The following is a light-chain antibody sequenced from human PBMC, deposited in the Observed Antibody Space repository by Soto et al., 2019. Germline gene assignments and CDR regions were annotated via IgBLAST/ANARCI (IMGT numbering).Light chain of an antibody. CDR1: QSVGTN. J-gene: IGKJ1*01. CDR3: QQYNNWPRT. CDR2: GVS. Sequence: ERVITQSPVTQSVSPGERVTLSCRASQSVGTNLAWYQQKPGQAPSLLIYGVSTRATGIPTRFSGSGSGRQFTLTISSLQSEDFAVYYCQQYNNWPRTFGQGTKVDI. V-gene: IGKV3-15*01.